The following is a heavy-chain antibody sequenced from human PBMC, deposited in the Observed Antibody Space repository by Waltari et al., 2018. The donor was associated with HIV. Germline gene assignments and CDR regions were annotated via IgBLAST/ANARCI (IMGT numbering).Heavy chain of an antibody. CDR2: SSLTGST. D-gene: IGHD3-3*01. CDR1: ATAIGNVGSS. J-gene: IGHJ2*01. V-gene: IGHV4-61*02. Sequence: QVHLHESGPTLVRPSQTLSLTCTVSATAIGNVGSSWRWVRQADRKTLEWVGGSSLTGSTNYNPTLACRATISFDKPQNSLHLSLKSASVSATAHCFCVRTICSGHGCLSRYFDVWGRGT. CDR3: VRTICSGHGCLSRYFDV.